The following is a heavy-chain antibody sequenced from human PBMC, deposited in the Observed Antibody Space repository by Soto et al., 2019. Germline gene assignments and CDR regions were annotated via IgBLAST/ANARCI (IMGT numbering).Heavy chain of an antibody. CDR3: ARDRPGARYYDFWSGYYLVGDYFDY. CDR1: GFTFSSYS. CDR2: ISSSSSTI. J-gene: IGHJ4*02. D-gene: IGHD3-3*01. Sequence: GGTLRLSCAASGFTFSSYSMNWVRQAPGKGLEWVSYISSSSSTIYYADSVKGRFTISRDNAKNSLYLQMNSLRAEDTAVYYCARDRPGARYYDFWSGYYLVGDYFDYWGQGTLVTVSS. V-gene: IGHV3-48*01.